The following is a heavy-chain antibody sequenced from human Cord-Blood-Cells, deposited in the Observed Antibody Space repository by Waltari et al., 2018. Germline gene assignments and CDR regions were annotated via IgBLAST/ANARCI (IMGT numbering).Heavy chain of an antibody. V-gene: IGHV4-39*07. CDR1: GGSISSSRYY. D-gene: IGHD3-22*01. Sequence: QLQLPELGPGLVKPSETLSLTCTVSGGSISSSRYYWGWIRPPPGKGLEWIGSIYYSGSTYYNPSLKSRVTRSVDTSKNQVSLKLSFVTAADTAVYYCARPRYYDSSGYYYWGQGTLVTVSS. J-gene: IGHJ4*02. CDR2: IYYSGST. CDR3: ARPRYYDSSGYYY.